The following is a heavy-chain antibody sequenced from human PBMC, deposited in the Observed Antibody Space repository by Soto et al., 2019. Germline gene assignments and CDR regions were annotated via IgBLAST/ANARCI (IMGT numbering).Heavy chain of an antibody. D-gene: IGHD1-26*01. V-gene: IGHV4-61*08. CDR1: GGSISSGGYY. CDR2: IYYSGST. CDR3: ARDLIVGARGHNWFDP. Sequence: SETLSLTCTVSGGSISSGGYYWSWIRQHPGKGLEWIGYIYYSGSTYYNPSLKSRVTISVDTSKNQFSLKLSSVTAADTAVYYCARDLIVGARGHNWFDPWGQGTLVTVSS. J-gene: IGHJ5*02.